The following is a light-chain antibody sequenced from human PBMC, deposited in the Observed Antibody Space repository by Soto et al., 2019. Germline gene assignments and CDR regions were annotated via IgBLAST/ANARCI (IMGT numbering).Light chain of an antibody. CDR1: RSIGSN. Sequence: EIVMTQSPATLSVSPGESATLSCRASRSIGSNLAWYQQKPGQPPRLLMYGASTRATGVPARFSGSGSGTEFTLTISSLQSEDFAIYYCQKFDDWPLTFGGGTKADIK. CDR2: GAS. J-gene: IGKJ4*01. CDR3: QKFDDWPLT. V-gene: IGKV3-15*01.